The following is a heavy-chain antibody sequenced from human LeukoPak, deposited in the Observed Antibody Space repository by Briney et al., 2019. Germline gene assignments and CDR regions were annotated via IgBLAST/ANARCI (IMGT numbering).Heavy chain of an antibody. Sequence: ASVKVSCKTSGYTFGSYYMHWVRQAPGQGLEWMGTINSNGGGTNYAQKFQGRVTMTRDKSTRTVYMELSSLRSEDTAVYYCARVNMATIAADYWGQGTLVTVSS. CDR1: GYTFGSYY. V-gene: IGHV1-46*01. D-gene: IGHD5-24*01. CDR2: INSNGGGT. J-gene: IGHJ4*02. CDR3: ARVNMATIAADY.